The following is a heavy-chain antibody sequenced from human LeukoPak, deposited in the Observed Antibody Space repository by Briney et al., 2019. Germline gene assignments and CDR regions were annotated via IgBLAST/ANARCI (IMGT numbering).Heavy chain of an antibody. Sequence: GGSLRLSCAASGLTFSSYWIHFVRQAPGKGLGWVSRINMDRSRTSYADLVKGRFTISRDNAKNKVYLQMNGLRAEDTAMYYCARVGAVAGITDIWGQGAMVTVSS. J-gene: IGHJ3*02. D-gene: IGHD6-19*01. CDR3: ARVGAVAGITDI. CDR2: INMDRSRT. CDR1: GLTFSSYW. V-gene: IGHV3-74*01.